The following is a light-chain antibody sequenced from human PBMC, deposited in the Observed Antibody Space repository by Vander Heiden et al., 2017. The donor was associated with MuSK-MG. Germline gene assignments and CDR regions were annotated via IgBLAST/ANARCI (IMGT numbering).Light chain of an antibody. CDR2: DAY. J-gene: IGKJ5*01. Sequence: DIQMTQSPSSLSASVGDRVTITCQASQDIGNYLNWYQQRPGKAPELLIYDAYNLQTGVPSRFSGSGFGKDFTLTISSRQPEDIATYYCQQDGNLPPITFGQGTRLDIK. V-gene: IGKV1-33*01. CDR1: QDIGNY. CDR3: QQDGNLPPIT.